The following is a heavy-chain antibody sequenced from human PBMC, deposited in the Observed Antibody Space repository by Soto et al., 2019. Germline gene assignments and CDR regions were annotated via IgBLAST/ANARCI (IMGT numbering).Heavy chain of an antibody. Sequence: GGSLRLSCAASGFTFSSYWMSWVRQAPGKGLEWVANIKQDGSEKYYVDSVKGRFTISRDNAKNSLYLQMNSLRAEDTAVYYCATWEYSSSSGLYYYYYMDVWGKGTTVTVS. D-gene: IGHD6-6*01. V-gene: IGHV3-7*01. CDR3: ATWEYSSSSGLYYYYYMDV. CDR2: IKQDGSEK. CDR1: GFTFSSYW. J-gene: IGHJ6*03.